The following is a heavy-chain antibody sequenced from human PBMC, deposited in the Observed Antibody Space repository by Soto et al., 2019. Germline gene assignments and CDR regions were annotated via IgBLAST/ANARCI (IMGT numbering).Heavy chain of an antibody. D-gene: IGHD2-15*01. CDR1: GGSVSSGSYY. J-gene: IGHJ5*01. V-gene: IGHV4-61*01. CDR3: ARTGFCSGEDCYANWFDS. Sequence: QVQLRESGPRLVQSSETLSLTCTVSGGSVSSGSYYWSWIRQPPGEGLEWMGYIYYSGSTSYNPSLKSPLTMSVDTAKNQLSLNLNPVTAADTAVYYCARTGFCSGEDCYANWFDSCGQGTLVTVSS. CDR2: IYYSGST.